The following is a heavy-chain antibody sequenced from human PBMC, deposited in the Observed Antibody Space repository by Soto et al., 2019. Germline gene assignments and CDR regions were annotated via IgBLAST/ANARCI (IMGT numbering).Heavy chain of an antibody. CDR3: ARYPRFDY. V-gene: IGHV4-59*08. CDR2: IYYTGST. Sequence: SETLSLTCTVSGGSISGYYWSWIRQPPGKRLEWIGYIYYTGSTNYNPSLRSRVTISIDTSKNQFSLKLSSVTAADTAVYYCARYPRFDYWGQGTLVTVSS. J-gene: IGHJ4*02. CDR1: GGSISGYY.